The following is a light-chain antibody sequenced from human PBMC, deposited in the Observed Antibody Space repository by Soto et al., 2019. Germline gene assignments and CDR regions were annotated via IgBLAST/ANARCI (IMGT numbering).Light chain of an antibody. CDR2: EVS. CDR1: SSDVGGYKY. Sequence: QSALTQPASVSGSPGQSITISCTGTSSDVGGYKYVSWYQQYPGKAPKLMIYEVSNRPSGVSTRFSGSKSGNTASLTISGLQAEDEADYYCTSFTNTTTLVLFGGGTKLTVL. J-gene: IGLJ2*01. CDR3: TSFTNTTTLVL. V-gene: IGLV2-14*01.